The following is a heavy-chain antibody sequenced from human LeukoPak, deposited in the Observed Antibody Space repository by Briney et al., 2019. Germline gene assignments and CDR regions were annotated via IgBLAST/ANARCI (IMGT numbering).Heavy chain of an antibody. V-gene: IGHV3-21*01. CDR2: ISSSSSYI. D-gene: IGHD3-3*01. Sequence: GGSLRLSCAASGFTFSSYSMNWVRQAPGKGLEWVSSISSSSSYIYYTDSVKGRFTISRDNAKNSLYLQMNSLRAEDKAVYYCARTLQLRFLEWLLYPSLGYWGQGTLVTVSS. CDR3: ARTLQLRFLEWLLYPSLGY. CDR1: GFTFSSYS. J-gene: IGHJ4*02.